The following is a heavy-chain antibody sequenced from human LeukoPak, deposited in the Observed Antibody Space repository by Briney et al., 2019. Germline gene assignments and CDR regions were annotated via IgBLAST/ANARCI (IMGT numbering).Heavy chain of an antibody. Sequence: PSETLSLTCTVSGGSISSYYWSWIRQPPGKGLEWIGYIYYSGSTNYNPSLKSRVTISVDTSKNQFSLKLSSVTAADTAVYYCAGTSDDNYGSGSSKGDYWGQGTLVTVSS. CDR3: AGTSDDNYGSGSSKGDY. CDR1: GGSISSYY. V-gene: IGHV4-59*08. J-gene: IGHJ4*02. CDR2: IYYSGST. D-gene: IGHD3-10*01.